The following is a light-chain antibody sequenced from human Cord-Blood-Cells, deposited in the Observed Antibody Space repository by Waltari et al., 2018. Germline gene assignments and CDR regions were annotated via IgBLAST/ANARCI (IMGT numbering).Light chain of an antibody. CDR2: EVS. J-gene: IGLJ3*02. CDR3: CSYAGSSTWV. CDR1: SSDVGSYNI. V-gene: IGLV2-23*02. Sequence: QSALTQPASVSGSPGQPITTSCTGTSSDVGSYNIVSCYQQHPGTAPKLMIYEVSKRPSGVSNRFSGSKSGNTASLTISGLQAEDEADYYCCSYAGSSTWVFGGGTKLTVL.